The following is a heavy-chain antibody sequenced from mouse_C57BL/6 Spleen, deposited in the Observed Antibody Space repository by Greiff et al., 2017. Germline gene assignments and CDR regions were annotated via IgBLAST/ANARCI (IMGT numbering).Heavy chain of an antibody. CDR2: IHPSDSDT. J-gene: IGHJ2*01. D-gene: IGHD1-1*01. V-gene: IGHV1-74*01. Sequence: QVQLQQSGAELVTPGASVKVSCTASGYTFTSYWLHWVKQRPGQGLEWIGRIHPSDSDTNYNQKFNGKATLTVDKSDSTADMQLSSLTSEDSAVYYCARDYYGSSYPRDYWGQGTTLTVSS. CDR1: GYTFTSYW. CDR3: ARDYYGSSYPRDY.